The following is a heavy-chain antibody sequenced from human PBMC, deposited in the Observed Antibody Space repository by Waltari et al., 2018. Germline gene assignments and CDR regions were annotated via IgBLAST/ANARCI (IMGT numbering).Heavy chain of an antibody. Sequence: QLQLQESGPGLVKPSETLSLTCTVSRDSISSSRYDWGWIRQPPGKGLECIGIIYDNGRPSFNPSLKSRITISADTSKNQFSLQLSSVTAADTAIYYCGAITVSGTGAFDVWGQGTMVTVSS. CDR3: GAITVSGTGAFDV. CDR2: IYDNGRP. J-gene: IGHJ3*01. V-gene: IGHV4-39*07. D-gene: IGHD6-19*01. CDR1: RDSISSSRYD.